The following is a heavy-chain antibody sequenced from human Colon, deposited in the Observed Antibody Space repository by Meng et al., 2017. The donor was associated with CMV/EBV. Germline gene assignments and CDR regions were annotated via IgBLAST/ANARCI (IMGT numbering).Heavy chain of an antibody. V-gene: IGHV3-21*01. D-gene: IGHD1-26*01. CDR2: IGSTSSSI. CDR3: ARLSGNSRMDV. Sequence: ESLKISCAGSGFTFSSYSMTWVRQAPGKGLEWVSFIGSTSSSIYYAESLKGRFTISRDNANNSLFLELNSLRADDTAVYYCARLSGNSRMDVWGQGTTVTVSS. CDR1: GFTFSSYS. J-gene: IGHJ6*02.